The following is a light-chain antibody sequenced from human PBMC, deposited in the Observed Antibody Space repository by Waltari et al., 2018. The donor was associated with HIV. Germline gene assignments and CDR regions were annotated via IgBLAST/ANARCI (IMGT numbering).Light chain of an antibody. CDR2: AAS. CDR1: RDISND. J-gene: IGKJ5*01. Sequence: DIQMSQAPSSLSASVGDRVTITCRASRDISNDLAWYQQKSGEVPKLLMYAASALRSGVPSRFRGSGSGTDFTLTINGLQPEDVGSYYCQNYDSVPVAFGQGTRLGI. V-gene: IGKV1-27*01. CDR3: QNYDSVPVA.